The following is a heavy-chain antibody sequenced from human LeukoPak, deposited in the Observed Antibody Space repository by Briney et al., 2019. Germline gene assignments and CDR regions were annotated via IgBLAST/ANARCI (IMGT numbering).Heavy chain of an antibody. V-gene: IGHV4-59*12. Sequence: SETLSLTCTVSGGSISSYYWSWIRQPPGKGLEWIGYIYYSGSTNYNPSLKSRVTISVDTSKDQFSLKLSSVTAADTAVYYCARQETLYSSSWFDPWGQGTLVTVSS. CDR3: ARQETLYSSSWFDP. CDR2: IYYSGST. J-gene: IGHJ5*02. CDR1: GGSISSYY. D-gene: IGHD6-13*01.